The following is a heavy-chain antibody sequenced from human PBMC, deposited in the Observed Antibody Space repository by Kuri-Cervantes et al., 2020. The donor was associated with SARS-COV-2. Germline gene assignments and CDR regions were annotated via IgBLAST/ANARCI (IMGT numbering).Heavy chain of an antibody. CDR3: ARAHLDPYIWGSYQIDY. V-gene: IGHV1-18*04. CDR1: GYSFSSYG. Sequence: ASVKVSCKASGYSFSSYGIIWVRQAPGQGLEWMTWINSYNNQIKYSQNFQGRVTMTTDTSTSTASMELRSLKYDDTAVYYCARAHLDPYIWGSYQIDYWGQGTLVTVSS. CDR2: INSYNNQI. J-gene: IGHJ4*02. D-gene: IGHD3-16*02.